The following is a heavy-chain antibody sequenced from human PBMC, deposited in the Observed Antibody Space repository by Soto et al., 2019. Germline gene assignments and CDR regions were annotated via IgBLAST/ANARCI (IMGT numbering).Heavy chain of an antibody. CDR1: GFTFSSYA. J-gene: IGHJ4*02. Sequence: EVQLLESGGGLVQPGGSLRLSCAASGFTFSSYAMSWVRQAPGKGLEWVSAISGSGGSTYYADSVKGRFTISRDNSKNPLYLQMNSLRAEDTAVYYCAKADDIVVVVAATNDFDYWGQGTLVTVSS. D-gene: IGHD2-15*01. CDR3: AKADDIVVVVAATNDFDY. V-gene: IGHV3-23*01. CDR2: ISGSGGST.